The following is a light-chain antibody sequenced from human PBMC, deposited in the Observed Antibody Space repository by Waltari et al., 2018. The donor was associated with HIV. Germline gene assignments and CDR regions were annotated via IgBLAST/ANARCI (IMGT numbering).Light chain of an antibody. CDR1: SSGVGGSTH. Sequence: QSALTQPAAVSGSPGPPIPICCTATSSGVGGSTHVSWYQQHPGKATKLMIYDVSKRPSGVSNRFSGSKSGNTASLTISGLQAEDEADYYCCSYAGSSTVVFGGGTKLTVL. CDR2: DVS. CDR3: CSYAGSSTVV. V-gene: IGLV2-23*02. J-gene: IGLJ2*01.